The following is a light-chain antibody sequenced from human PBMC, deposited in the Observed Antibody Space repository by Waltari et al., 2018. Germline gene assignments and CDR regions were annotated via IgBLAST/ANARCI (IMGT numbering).Light chain of an antibody. V-gene: IGKV4-1*01. CDR3: QQYYTTPYT. CDR1: QSVLYSSTNKNY. J-gene: IGKJ2*01. CDR2: WAS. Sequence: DIVMTQSPDSLAVSLCERATISCKSSQSVLYSSTNKNYLAWYQQKPGQPPKLLIYWASTRESWVPDRFSGSGSGTDFTLTVSSLQAEDVAVYYCQQYYTTPYTFGQGTKLEIK.